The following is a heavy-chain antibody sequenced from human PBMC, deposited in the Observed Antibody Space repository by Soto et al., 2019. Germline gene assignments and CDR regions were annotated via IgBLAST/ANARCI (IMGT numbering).Heavy chain of an antibody. J-gene: IGHJ6*03. CDR3: ARGNGLYDFRSGYYYNYYMDV. CDR1: GYTFTSYA. CDR2: INAGNGNT. V-gene: IGHV1-3*01. D-gene: IGHD3-3*01. Sequence: ASVKVSCKASGYTFTSYAMHWVRQAPGQRLEWMGWINAGNGNTKYSQKFQGRVTITRDTSASTAYMELSSLRSEDTAVYYCARGNGLYDFRSGYYYNYYMDVWGKGTTVTVSS.